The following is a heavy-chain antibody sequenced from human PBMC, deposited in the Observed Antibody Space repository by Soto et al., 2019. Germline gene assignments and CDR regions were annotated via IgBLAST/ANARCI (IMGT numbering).Heavy chain of an antibody. Sequence: GGSLRLSCAASGFTFSSYGMHWVCQAPGKGLEWVAVISYDGSNKYYADSVKGRFTISRDNSKNTLYLQMNSLRAEDTAVYYCAKDRGYYGSGSYYAYYYYGMDVWGQGTTVTVSS. CDR2: ISYDGSNK. V-gene: IGHV3-30*18. J-gene: IGHJ6*02. D-gene: IGHD3-10*01. CDR1: GFTFSSYG. CDR3: AKDRGYYGSGSYYAYYYYGMDV.